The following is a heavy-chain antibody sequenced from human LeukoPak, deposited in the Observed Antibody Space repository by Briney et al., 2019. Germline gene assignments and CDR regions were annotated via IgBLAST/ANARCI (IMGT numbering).Heavy chain of an antibody. Sequence: ASVKVSCKASGYTFTSYAISWVRQAPGQGLEWMGWISANNGNTNYAQKVQGRVTMTTDISTSIACMELRSLRSDDTAVYYCARDQDYGSGSYFTGEAFDIWGQGTMVTVSS. CDR3: ARDQDYGSGSYFTGEAFDI. CDR2: ISANNGNT. D-gene: IGHD3-10*01. J-gene: IGHJ3*02. V-gene: IGHV1-18*01. CDR1: GYTFTSYA.